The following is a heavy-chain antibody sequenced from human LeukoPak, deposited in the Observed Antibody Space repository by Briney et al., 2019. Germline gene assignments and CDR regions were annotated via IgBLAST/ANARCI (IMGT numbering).Heavy chain of an antibody. V-gene: IGHV3-15*01. Sequence: GGSLRLSCAASGFTFSNAWMSWVRQAPGKGLEWVGRIKSKTDGGTTDYAAPVKGRFTISRDDSKNTLYLQMNSLKTEDTAVYYCTTEVVGGSHYYYYMDVWGKGTTVTVSS. CDR1: GFTFSNAW. CDR2: IKSKTDGGTT. D-gene: IGHD1-26*01. J-gene: IGHJ6*03. CDR3: TTEVVGGSHYYYYMDV.